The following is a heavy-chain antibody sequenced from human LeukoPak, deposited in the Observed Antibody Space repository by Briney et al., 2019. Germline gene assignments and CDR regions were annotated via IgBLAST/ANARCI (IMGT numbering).Heavy chain of an antibody. CDR1: GFTASTNH. Sequence: GGSLRLSCAASGFTASTNHLSWVRQAPGKGLEWVSVIYSGGTTYYADSVKGRFTVSRDNSKNMLYLQMDSLRVEDTAVFFCARCPVGATIVVLDYWGQGTLVTVSS. V-gene: IGHV3-53*01. CDR2: IYSGGTT. CDR3: ARCPVGATIVVLDY. D-gene: IGHD1-26*01. J-gene: IGHJ4*02.